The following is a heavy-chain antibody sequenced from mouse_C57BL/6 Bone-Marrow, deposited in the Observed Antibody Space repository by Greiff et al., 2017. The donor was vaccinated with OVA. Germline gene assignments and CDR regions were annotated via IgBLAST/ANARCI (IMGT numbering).Heavy chain of an antibody. Sequence: EVKLMESGAELVRPGASVKLSCTASGFNIKDDYMHWVKQRPEQGLEWIGWIDPENGDTEYASKFQGKATITADTSSNTAYLQLSSLTSEDTAVYYCTRWLPTSWFAYWGQGTLVTVSA. CDR3: TRWLPTSWFAY. V-gene: IGHV14-4*01. CDR1: GFNIKDDY. CDR2: IDPENGDT. D-gene: IGHD2-3*01. J-gene: IGHJ3*01.